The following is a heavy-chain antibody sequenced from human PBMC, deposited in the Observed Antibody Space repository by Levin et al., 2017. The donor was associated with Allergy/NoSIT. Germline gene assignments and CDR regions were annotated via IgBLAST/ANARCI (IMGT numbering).Heavy chain of an antibody. D-gene: IGHD3-22*01. Sequence: GASVKVSCKASGYTFTDYYIHWVRQAPGQGLEWMGWMNPNSGGTTYAQKFQGRVTMTRDTSISTAYMELSSLRSDDTTVYYCARRTLPLYYDSSPYNDVDPYYFDYWGQGTLVTVSS. J-gene: IGHJ4*02. CDR3: ARRTLPLYYDSSPYNDVDPYYFDY. CDR1: GYTFTDYY. V-gene: IGHV1-2*02. CDR2: MNPNSGGT.